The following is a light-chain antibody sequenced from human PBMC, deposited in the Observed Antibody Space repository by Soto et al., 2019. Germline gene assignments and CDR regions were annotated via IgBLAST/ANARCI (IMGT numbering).Light chain of an antibody. CDR2: GAP. Sequence: EIVMTQSPATLSVSPGERATLSCRASQSVSSNLAWYQQKPGQAPRLLIYGAPTRVTGIPARFSGSGSGTEFTLTISSLQSEDFAVYYCQQYNNWPLYTFGQGTKLEIK. V-gene: IGKV3-15*01. CDR1: QSVSSN. J-gene: IGKJ2*01. CDR3: QQYNNWPLYT.